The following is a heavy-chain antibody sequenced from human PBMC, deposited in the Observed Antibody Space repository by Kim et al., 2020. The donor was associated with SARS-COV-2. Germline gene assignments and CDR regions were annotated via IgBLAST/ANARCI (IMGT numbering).Heavy chain of an antibody. D-gene: IGHD3-22*01. V-gene: IGHV7-4-1*02. J-gene: IGHJ4*02. CDR3: ARDDDSSGYTPFDY. Sequence: ASVKVSCKASGYTFTSYAMNWVRQAPGQGLEWMGWINTNTGNPTYAQGFTGRFVFSLDTSVSTAYLQISSLKAEDTAVYYCARDDDSSGYTPFDYWGQGTLVTVSS. CDR2: INTNTGNP. CDR1: GYTFTSYA.